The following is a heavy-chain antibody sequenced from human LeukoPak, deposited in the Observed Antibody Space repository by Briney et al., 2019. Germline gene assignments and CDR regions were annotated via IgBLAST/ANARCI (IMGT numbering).Heavy chain of an antibody. D-gene: IGHD5-18*01. CDR1: GGSISSGSNY. CDR3: ARELDTAMVTYYFDY. J-gene: IGHJ4*02. Sequence: PSQTLSLTCTVSGGSISSGSNYWSWIRQPAGKGLEWIGRIYTSGSTNYNPSLKSRVTISVDTSKNQFSLKLSSVTAADTAVYYCARELDTAMVTYYFDYWGQGTLVTVSS. CDR2: IYTSGST. V-gene: IGHV4-61*02.